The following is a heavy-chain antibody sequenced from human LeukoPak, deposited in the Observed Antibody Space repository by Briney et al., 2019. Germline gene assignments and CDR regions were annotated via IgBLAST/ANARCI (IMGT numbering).Heavy chain of an antibody. Sequence: ASVKVSCKASGYTFTSYGISWVRQAPGHGLEWMGWISAYNGNTNYAQKLQGRVTMTTDTSTSTAYMELRGLRSDDTAVYYCARVDIVGGLYMDVWGKGTTVTVSS. J-gene: IGHJ6*03. CDR3: ARVDIVGGLYMDV. CDR2: ISAYNGNT. V-gene: IGHV1-18*01. D-gene: IGHD5-12*01. CDR1: GYTFTSYG.